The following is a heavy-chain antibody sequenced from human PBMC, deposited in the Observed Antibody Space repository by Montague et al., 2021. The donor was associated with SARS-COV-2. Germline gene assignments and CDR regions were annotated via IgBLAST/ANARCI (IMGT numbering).Heavy chain of an antibody. Sequence: SETLSLTCAVYGGSFSGYYWTWIRQSPGKGLEWIAEINHSGTTNYNFNPSLRSRVTISVDTSKSQFSLKLSSVTAADTGVYYCARWDPQTLTLIGLRGKSASDYWGQGTLATVS. CDR3: ARWDPQTLTLIGLRGKSASDY. V-gene: IGHV4-34*01. CDR2: INHSGTT. CDR1: GGSFSGYY. D-gene: IGHD4-23*01. J-gene: IGHJ4*02.